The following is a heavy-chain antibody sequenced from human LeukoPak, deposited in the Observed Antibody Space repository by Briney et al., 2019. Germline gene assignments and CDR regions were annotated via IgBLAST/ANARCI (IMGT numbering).Heavy chain of an antibody. CDR2: LSPDGSST. Sequence: PGGSLRLSCAASGFTFSSYWMQWVRQAPGKGLVWVSRLSPDGSSTTSADSVKGRFTISRDNSKNTLYLQMDSLRAEDAAVYFCAKDERGYDCYFDYWGQGALVTVSS. V-gene: IGHV3-74*01. CDR1: GFTFSSYW. D-gene: IGHD5-12*01. J-gene: IGHJ4*02. CDR3: AKDERGYDCYFDY.